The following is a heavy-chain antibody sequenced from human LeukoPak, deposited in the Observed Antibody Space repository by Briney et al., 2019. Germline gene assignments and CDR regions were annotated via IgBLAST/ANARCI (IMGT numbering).Heavy chain of an antibody. J-gene: IGHJ4*02. CDR2: LSGSGGST. D-gene: IGHD4/OR15-4a*01. CDR3: AKGRGANSVGLLDY. Sequence: GGSLRLSCAASGFTFSNYTMSWVRQAPGKGLEWVSALSGSGGSTYYADSVKGRFTISRDNSKNTLYLQTNSLGAEDTAVYYCAKGRGANSVGLLDYWGQGTLVTVSS. CDR1: GFTFSNYT. V-gene: IGHV3-23*01.